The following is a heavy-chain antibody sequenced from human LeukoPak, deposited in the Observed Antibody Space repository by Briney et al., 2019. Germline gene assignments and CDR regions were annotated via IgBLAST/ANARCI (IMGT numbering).Heavy chain of an antibody. J-gene: IGHJ1*01. CDR2: ISSSGSTI. Sequence: GGSLRLSCAASGFTFSDYYMSWIRQAPGKGLEWVSYISSSGSTIYYADSVKGRFTISRDNAKNSLYLQMNSLRAEDTAVYYCARTIVPAAEPEYFRHWGQGTLVTVSS. V-gene: IGHV3-11*01. CDR1: GFTFSDYY. CDR3: ARTIVPAAEPEYFRH. D-gene: IGHD2-2*01.